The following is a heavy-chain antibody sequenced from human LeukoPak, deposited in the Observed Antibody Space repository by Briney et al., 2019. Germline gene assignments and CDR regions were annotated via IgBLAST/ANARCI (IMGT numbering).Heavy chain of an antibody. CDR1: EFTFSNYA. CDR2: VSSHGNDG. J-gene: IGHJ4*02. Sequence: PGGFLRLSCAVSEFTFSNYAMHWVRQPPGKGLEWVAVVSSHGNDGYYADSVRGRFTISRDNSKNTLYLQIDSLRLEDTAIYYCTRDAYNFNDFDYWGQGTLATVSS. CDR3: TRDAYNFNDFDY. V-gene: IGHV3-30*17. D-gene: IGHD5-24*01.